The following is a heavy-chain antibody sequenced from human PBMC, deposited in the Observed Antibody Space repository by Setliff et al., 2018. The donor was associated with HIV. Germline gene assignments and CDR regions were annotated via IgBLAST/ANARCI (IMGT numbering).Heavy chain of an antibody. Sequence: GESLKISCKGSGYTFTNGWIAWVRQMPGKGLGWMGMIYPSDSNTAYSPSLQGQVTISADKSISTAYQQWSSLKASDTAMYYCARRSQNYYSMDVWGKGTTVTVSS. CDR2: IYPSDSNT. CDR1: GYTFTNGW. CDR3: ARRSQNYYSMDV. J-gene: IGHJ6*03. V-gene: IGHV5-51*01.